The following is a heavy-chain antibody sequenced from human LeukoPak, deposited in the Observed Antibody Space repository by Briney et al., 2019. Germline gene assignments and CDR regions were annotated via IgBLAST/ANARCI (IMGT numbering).Heavy chain of an antibody. Sequence: PGGSLRLSCAASGFTFSSYWMHWVRQAPGKGLVWVSRINSDGSSTSYADSVKGRFTISRDNAKNTLYLQMNSLRAEDTAVYYCASPRGYDSRDFDYWGHGTLVTVSS. V-gene: IGHV3-74*01. CDR3: ASPRGYDSRDFDY. CDR1: GFTFSSYW. D-gene: IGHD5-12*01. CDR2: INSDGSST. J-gene: IGHJ4*01.